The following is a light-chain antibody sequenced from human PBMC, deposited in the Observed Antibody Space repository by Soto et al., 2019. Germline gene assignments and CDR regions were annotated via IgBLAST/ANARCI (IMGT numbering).Light chain of an antibody. CDR3: SSYTSSSTYV. J-gene: IGLJ1*01. V-gene: IGLV2-14*01. Sequence: QSVLTQPASVSGSPGQSITISCTGTSSDIGGYNYVSWYQQHPGKAPKLMIYDVSNRPSGVSYRFSGSKSGNTASLTISGLQAEDEADYYCSSYTSSSTYVFGPGTKLTVL. CDR2: DVS. CDR1: SSDIGGYNY.